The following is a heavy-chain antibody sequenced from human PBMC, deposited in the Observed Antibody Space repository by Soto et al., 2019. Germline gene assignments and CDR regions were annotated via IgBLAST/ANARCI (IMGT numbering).Heavy chain of an antibody. J-gene: IGHJ6*02. V-gene: IGHV3-33*01. CDR1: GFTFSKYG. CDR2: IWYDGSNK. D-gene: IGHD3-3*01. CDR3: AREFSDDFWSGSYYYYYGMDV. Sequence: QVQLVESGGGVVQPGRSLRLSCGASGFTFSKYGMLWVRQAPGKGLEWVTNIWYDGSNKYYADSVKGRFTISRDNSKNTLYLQMNSLRVEDTAVYYCAREFSDDFWSGSYYYYYGMDVWGQGTTVTVSS.